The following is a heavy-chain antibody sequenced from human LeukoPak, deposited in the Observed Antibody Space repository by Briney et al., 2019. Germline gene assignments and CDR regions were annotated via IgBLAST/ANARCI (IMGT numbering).Heavy chain of an antibody. CDR2: IYYSGGI. V-gene: IGHV4-39*07. D-gene: IGHD3-22*01. Sequence: SETLSLTCTVSGDSISSSSYYWGWIRQPPGKGLEWIGSIYYSGGIYYNPSLKSRVTISVDTSKNQFSLKLSSVTAADTAVYYCARGPYYYDSSGAFDIWGQGTMVTVSS. CDR1: GDSISSSSYY. J-gene: IGHJ3*02. CDR3: ARGPYYYDSSGAFDI.